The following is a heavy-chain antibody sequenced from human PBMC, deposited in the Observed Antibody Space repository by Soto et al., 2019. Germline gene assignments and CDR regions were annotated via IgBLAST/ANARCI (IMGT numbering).Heavy chain of an antibody. D-gene: IGHD4-17*01. Sequence: SETLSLTCAVSGGSISSSTYYWGWIRQPPGKGLEWIGNIYYSGSTYYNPSLKRRVSISVDTSMNQFSLKLTSVTAADTAVYYCAVDYGDYSSYWGQGTLVTSPQ. J-gene: IGHJ4*02. CDR3: AVDYGDYSSY. V-gene: IGHV4-39*01. CDR1: GGSISSSTYY. CDR2: IYYSGST.